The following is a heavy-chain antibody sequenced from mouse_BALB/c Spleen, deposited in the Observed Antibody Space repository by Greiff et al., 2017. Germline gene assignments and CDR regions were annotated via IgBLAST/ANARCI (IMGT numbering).Heavy chain of an antibody. Sequence: VQVVESGAELVRPGTSVKVSCKASGYAFTNYLIEWVKQRPGQGLEWIGVINPGSGGTNYNEKFKGKATLTADKSSSTAYMQLSSLTSDDSAVYFCAREGLRRAMDYWGQGTSVTVSS. D-gene: IGHD2-2*01. CDR2: INPGSGGT. CDR1: GYAFTNYL. CDR3: AREGLRRAMDY. V-gene: IGHV1-54*01. J-gene: IGHJ4*01.